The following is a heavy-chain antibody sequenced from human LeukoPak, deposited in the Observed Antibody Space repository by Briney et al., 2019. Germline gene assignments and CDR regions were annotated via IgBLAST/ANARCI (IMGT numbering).Heavy chain of an antibody. V-gene: IGHV3-30*04. CDR2: ISYDGSNK. J-gene: IGHJ5*02. CDR3: AKEAVRSRYYDSSGLFYWFDP. D-gene: IGHD3-22*01. CDR1: GFTFSSYA. Sequence: GGSLRLSCAASGFTFSSYAMHWVRQAPGKGLEWVAVISYDGSNKYYADSVKGRFTISRDNSKNTLYLQMNSLRAEDTAVYYCAKEAVRSRYYDSSGLFYWFDPWGQGTLVTVSS.